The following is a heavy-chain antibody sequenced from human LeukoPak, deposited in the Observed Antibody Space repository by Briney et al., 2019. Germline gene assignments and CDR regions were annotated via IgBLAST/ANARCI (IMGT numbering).Heavy chain of an antibody. D-gene: IGHD4-11*01. CDR2: INPNSGGT. V-gene: IGHV1-2*02. J-gene: IGHJ4*02. CDR1: GYTFTGYY. CDR3: ARDPDYSNPGC. Sequence: ASVKVSCKASGYTFTGYYMHWVRQAPGQGLEWVGWINPNSGGTNYAQKFQGRVTMTRDTSISTAYMELSRLTSGDTAVYYCARDPDYSNPGCWGQGTLVTVSA.